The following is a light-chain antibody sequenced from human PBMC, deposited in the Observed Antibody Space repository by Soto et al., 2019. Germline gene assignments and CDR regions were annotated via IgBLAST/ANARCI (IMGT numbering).Light chain of an antibody. CDR1: QSISSW. J-gene: IGKJ1*01. CDR3: QQYNSYWT. CDR2: DAS. Sequence: DIQMTQSPSTLSASVGDRVTITCRASQSISSWLAWYQQKPGKAPKPLIYDASSLESGVPSRFSGSGSGTEFTLTISSLQPDDFATYSCQQYNSYWTFGQGTKVDIK. V-gene: IGKV1-5*01.